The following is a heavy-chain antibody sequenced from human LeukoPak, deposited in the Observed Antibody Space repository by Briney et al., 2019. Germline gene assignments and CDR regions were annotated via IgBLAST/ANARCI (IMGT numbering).Heavy chain of an antibody. CDR1: GFTFSSHG. D-gene: IGHD2-2*01. Sequence: GGSLRLSCAASGFTFSSHGMHWVRQAPGKGLVWVSRINSDGTTTSYADSVRGRFTISRDNTKNTLYLQMNSLRAEDTAVYYCWVPATAGEDDYWGQGTLVSVSS. CDR2: INSDGTTT. CDR3: WVPATAGEDDY. J-gene: IGHJ4*02. V-gene: IGHV3-74*01.